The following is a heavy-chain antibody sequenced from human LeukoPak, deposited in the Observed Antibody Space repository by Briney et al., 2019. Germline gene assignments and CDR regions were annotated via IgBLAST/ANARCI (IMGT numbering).Heavy chain of an antibody. CDR3: ARDSRYDSSGYYYVGFFDY. D-gene: IGHD3-22*01. V-gene: IGHV3-66*01. J-gene: IGHJ4*02. CDR1: GFTVSSNY. CDR2: IYSGGST. Sequence: GGSLRLSCAASGFTVSSNYMSWVRQAPGKGLEWVSVIYSGGSTYYADSVKGRFTISRDNSKNTLYLQMNSLRAEDTAVYYCARDSRYDSSGYYYVGFFDYWGQGTLVTVSS.